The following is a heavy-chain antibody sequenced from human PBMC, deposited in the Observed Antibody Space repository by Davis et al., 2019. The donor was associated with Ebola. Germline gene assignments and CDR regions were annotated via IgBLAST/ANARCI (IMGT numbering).Heavy chain of an antibody. CDR3: AREPYVGIQLNISFDY. CDR2: IIPILGIA. D-gene: IGHD5-18*01. J-gene: IGHJ4*02. V-gene: IGHV1-69*04. CDR1: GGTFSSYA. Sequence: SVKVSCKASGGTFSSYAISWVRQAPGQGLEWMGRIIPILGIANYAQKFQGRVTITADKSTSTAYMELSSLRSEDTAVYYCAREPYVGIQLNISFDYWGQGTLVTVSS.